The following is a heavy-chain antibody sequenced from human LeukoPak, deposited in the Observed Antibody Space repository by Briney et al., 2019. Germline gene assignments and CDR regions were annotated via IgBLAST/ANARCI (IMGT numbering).Heavy chain of an antibody. CDR2: INHSGST. J-gene: IGHJ5*02. CDR1: GGSFSGYY. Sequence: PSETLSLTCAVYGGSFSGYYWSWIRQPPGKGLEWIREINHSGSTNYNPSLKSRVTISVDTSKNQFSLKLSSVTAADTAVYYCARSGFCSSTSCYPNWFDPWGQGTLVTVSS. V-gene: IGHV4-34*01. D-gene: IGHD2-2*03. CDR3: ARSGFCSSTSCYPNWFDP.